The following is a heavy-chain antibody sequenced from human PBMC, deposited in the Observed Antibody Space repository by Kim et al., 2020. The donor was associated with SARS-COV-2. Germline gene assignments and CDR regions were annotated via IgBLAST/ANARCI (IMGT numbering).Heavy chain of an antibody. V-gene: IGHV4-39*01. J-gene: IGHJ4*02. CDR1: GGSISSSSYY. D-gene: IGHD3-9*01. CDR3: ARQGRLRYFDWSPGTYDY. Sequence: SETLSLTCTVSGGSISSSSYYWGWIRQPPGKGLEWIGSIYYSGSTYYNPSLKSRVTISVDTSKNQFSLKLSSVTAAGTAVYYCARQGRLRYFDWSPGTYDYWGQGTLVTVSS. CDR2: IYYSGST.